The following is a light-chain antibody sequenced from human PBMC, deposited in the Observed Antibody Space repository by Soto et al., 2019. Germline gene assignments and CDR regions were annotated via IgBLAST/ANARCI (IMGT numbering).Light chain of an antibody. Sequence: QSALTQPASVSGSPGQSITISCTGTSSDVGGYNSVSWYQQYPGKAPKLMIYDVSSRPSGVSNRFSASKSGNTASLTISGLQAEDEADYYCCSYTSGSTLYVFGTGTKLTVL. CDR2: DVS. CDR3: CSYTSGSTLYV. J-gene: IGLJ1*01. V-gene: IGLV2-14*01. CDR1: SSDVGGYNS.